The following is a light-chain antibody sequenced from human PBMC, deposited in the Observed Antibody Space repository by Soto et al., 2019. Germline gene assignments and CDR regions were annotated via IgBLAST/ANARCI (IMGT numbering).Light chain of an antibody. Sequence: QSALTQPASVSGSPGQSITISCTGTSSDVGGYNYVSWYQQHPGKAPKLMIYDVSNRPSGVSIRFSGSKSGNTASLTISGVQAEDEADYYCSSYTGSSTLVFGTGTKVTVL. CDR1: SSDVGGYNY. V-gene: IGLV2-14*01. CDR2: DVS. J-gene: IGLJ1*01. CDR3: SSYTGSSTLV.